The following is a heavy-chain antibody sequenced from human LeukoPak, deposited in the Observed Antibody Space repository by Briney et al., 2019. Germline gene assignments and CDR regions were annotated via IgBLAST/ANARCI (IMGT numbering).Heavy chain of an antibody. CDR3: AVTWELLLPRFDY. V-gene: IGHV1-69*13. J-gene: IGHJ4*02. CDR2: IIPIFGTT. D-gene: IGHD1-26*01. CDR1: GGTFSSYA. Sequence: SVKVSCKASGGTFSSYAISWVRQAPGQGLEWMGGIIPIFGTTNYAQKFQDRVTITADESTSTAYMELSSLRSEDTAVYYCAVTWELLLPRFDYWGQGTLVTVSS.